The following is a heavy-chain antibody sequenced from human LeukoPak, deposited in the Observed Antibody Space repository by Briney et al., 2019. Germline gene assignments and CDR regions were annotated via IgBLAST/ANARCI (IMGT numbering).Heavy chain of an antibody. V-gene: IGHV1-46*01. D-gene: IGHD6-19*01. CDR1: GYTFTSYY. J-gene: IGHJ4*02. CDR2: INPSGGST. CDR3: ARDEGRAVAGLDLDY. Sequence: GASVKVSCKASGYTFTSYYMHWVRQAPGQGLEWMGIINPSGGSTSYAQKFQGRVTMTRDTSISTAYMELSSLRSEDTAVYYCARDEGRAVAGLDLDYWGQGTLVTVSS.